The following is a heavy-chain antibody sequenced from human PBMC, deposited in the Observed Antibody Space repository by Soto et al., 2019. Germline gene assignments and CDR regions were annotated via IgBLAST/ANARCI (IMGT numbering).Heavy chain of an antibody. J-gene: IGHJ6*03. V-gene: IGHV1-8*01. Sequence: QVQLVQSGAEVKKPGASVKVSCQASGSTFTSYDINWVRQATGQGLEWMGWMNPSRGNTGYAGEFQGRVTMTSNTSTSTAYMELISLSPADTTVYYCASGGSSTSYYYYMDVWGQGTTVTVSS. CDR1: GSTFTSYD. CDR3: ASGGSSTSYYYYMDV. D-gene: IGHD6-13*01. CDR2: MNPSRGNT.